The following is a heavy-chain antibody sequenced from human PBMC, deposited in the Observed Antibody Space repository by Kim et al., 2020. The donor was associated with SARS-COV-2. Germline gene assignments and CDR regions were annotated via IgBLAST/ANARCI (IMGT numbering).Heavy chain of an antibody. J-gene: IGHJ6*02. CDR3: ARDRGLAAADIYYYYGMDV. CDR1: GFTFSSYG. CDR2: IWYDGSNK. V-gene: IGHV3-33*01. D-gene: IGHD6-13*01. Sequence: GGSLRLSCAASGFTFSSYGMHWVRQAPGKGLEWVAVIWYDGSNKYYADSAKGRFTISRDNSKNTLYLQMNSLRAEDTAVYYCARDRGLAAADIYYYYGMDVWGQGTTVTVSS.